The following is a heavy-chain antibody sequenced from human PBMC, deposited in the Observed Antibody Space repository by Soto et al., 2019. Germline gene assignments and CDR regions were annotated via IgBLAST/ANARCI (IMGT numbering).Heavy chain of an antibody. Sequence: GASVKVSCKASGGTFSSYAISWVRQAPGQGLEWMGGIIPIFGTANYAQKFQGRVTITADESTSTAYMELSSLRSEDTAVYYCARVTGSGRHQRYCSGGSCYSDWFDPWGQGTLVTVSS. D-gene: IGHD2-15*01. CDR3: ARVTGSGRHQRYCSGGSCYSDWFDP. CDR2: IIPIFGTA. CDR1: GGTFSSYA. V-gene: IGHV1-69*13. J-gene: IGHJ5*02.